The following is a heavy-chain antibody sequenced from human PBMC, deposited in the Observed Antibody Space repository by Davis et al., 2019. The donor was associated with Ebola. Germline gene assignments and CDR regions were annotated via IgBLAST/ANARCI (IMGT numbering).Heavy chain of an antibody. J-gene: IGHJ3*02. Sequence: GESLKISCAASGFTFSGFVMSWIRQAPGKGLECVSYISSSGRTIYYVDSVKGRFTISRDNAKNTLYLQMNSLRAEDTAVYYCAREDTAMANDAFDIWGQGTMVTVSS. CDR3: AREDTAMANDAFDI. CDR1: GFTFSGFV. V-gene: IGHV3-11*04. D-gene: IGHD5-18*01. CDR2: ISSSGRTI.